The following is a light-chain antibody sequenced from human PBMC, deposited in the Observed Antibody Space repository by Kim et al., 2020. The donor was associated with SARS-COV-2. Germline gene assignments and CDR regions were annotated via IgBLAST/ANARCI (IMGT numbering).Light chain of an antibody. CDR3: QSYDSSLSGYV. V-gene: IGLV1-40*01. CDR1: SSDVGAYTY. J-gene: IGLJ1*01. CDR2: GNN. Sequence: VTISCTGTSSDVGAYTYVSWYQQNPGKAPKLLIYGNNNRPSGVPDRFSGSKSGTSASLAITGLQAEDEADYYCQSYDSSLSGYVFGTGTKVTVL.